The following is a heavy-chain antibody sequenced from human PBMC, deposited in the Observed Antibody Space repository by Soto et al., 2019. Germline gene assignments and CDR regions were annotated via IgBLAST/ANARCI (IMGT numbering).Heavy chain of an antibody. CDR2: IYYSGST. CDR1: GDSISSSRYY. V-gene: IGHV4-39*02. Sequence: QLQLQESGPGLVKPSETLSLTCTVSGDSISSSRYYWGWIRQPPGQGLEWIGSIYYSGSTYYNPSLKSRVTISVDTSKNHFSLKLSSVTAADTAVYYCATQEVGGSYVYTFDPWGQGTLVTVSS. D-gene: IGHD1-26*01. J-gene: IGHJ5*02. CDR3: ATQEVGGSYVYTFDP.